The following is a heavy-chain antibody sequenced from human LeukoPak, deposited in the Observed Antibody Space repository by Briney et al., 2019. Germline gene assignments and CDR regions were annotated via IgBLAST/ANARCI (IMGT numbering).Heavy chain of an antibody. CDR2: MNPNSGNT. J-gene: IGHJ4*02. CDR3: ASASRSYYFDY. CDR1: GYTFTSYD. Sequence: ASVKVSCKASGYTFTSYDINWVRQATGQGLEWMGWMNPNSGNTGYAQKFQGRVTITADKSTSTAYMELSSLRSEDTAVYYCASASRSYYFDYWGQGTLVTVSS. V-gene: IGHV1-8*01.